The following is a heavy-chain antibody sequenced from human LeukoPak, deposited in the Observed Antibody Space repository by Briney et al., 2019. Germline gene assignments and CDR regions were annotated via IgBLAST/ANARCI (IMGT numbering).Heavy chain of an antibody. Sequence: PGGSLRLSCAASGFTFSSYAMHWVRQAPGKGLEWVAVISYDGSNKYYADSVKGRFTISRDNSKNTLYLQMNSLRAEDTAVYYCARAPPPPYYYDSSGYYPMDVWGQGTTVTVSS. D-gene: IGHD3-22*01. CDR3: ARAPPPPYYYDSSGYYPMDV. CDR1: GFTFSSYA. CDR2: ISYDGSNK. V-gene: IGHV3-30-3*01. J-gene: IGHJ6*02.